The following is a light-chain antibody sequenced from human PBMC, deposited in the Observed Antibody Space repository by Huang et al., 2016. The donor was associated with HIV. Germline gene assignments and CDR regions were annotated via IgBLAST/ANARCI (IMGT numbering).Light chain of an antibody. CDR2: AAS. CDR1: QGISSY. CDR3: QQLNSYPPT. Sequence: IQLTQSPSSLSASVGDRVTITCRASQGISSYLAWYQQKPGKAPKLLIYAASTLQSGVPSMFSGRGSGTDFTLTISSLQPEDFATYHCQQLNSYPPTFGQGTKVEIK. J-gene: IGKJ1*01. V-gene: IGKV1-9*01.